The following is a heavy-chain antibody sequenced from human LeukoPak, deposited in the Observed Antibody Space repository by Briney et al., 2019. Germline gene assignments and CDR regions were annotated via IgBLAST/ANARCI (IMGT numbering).Heavy chain of an antibody. Sequence: GGSLTLSCAASGFTFSSYSMNWVRQAPGKELERVSSISSSSSYIYYADSVKGRFTISRDNAKNSLYPQMNSLRAEDTAVYYCARDGSWDIVVVPAAIVYWGQGTLVTVSS. CDR3: ARDGSWDIVVVPAAIVY. CDR2: ISSSSSYI. D-gene: IGHD2-2*01. V-gene: IGHV3-21*01. J-gene: IGHJ4*02. CDR1: GFTFSSYS.